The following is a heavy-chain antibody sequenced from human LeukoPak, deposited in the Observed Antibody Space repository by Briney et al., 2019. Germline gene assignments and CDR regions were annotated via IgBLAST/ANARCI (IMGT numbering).Heavy chain of an antibody. V-gene: IGHV3-74*01. CDR3: ARDYGRSRDYGMDV. D-gene: IGHD3-10*01. CDR1: GFTLSNYW. J-gene: IGHJ6*02. CDR2: INADGSSA. Sequence: GGSLRLSCAASGFTLSNYWMHWVPQAPGKGLVWVSRINADGSSASYADSVKGRFTISRDNAKNTLYLQMNSLRAEDTAMYYCARDYGRSRDYGMDVWGQGTTVTVSS.